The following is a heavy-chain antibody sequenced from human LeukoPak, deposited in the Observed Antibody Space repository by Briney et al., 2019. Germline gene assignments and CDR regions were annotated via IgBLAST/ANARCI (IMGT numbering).Heavy chain of an antibody. CDR3: ARDFHRRLYDSSGYYLY. V-gene: IGHV3-30*04. CDR2: IAYGGGNT. Sequence: GGSLRLSCAASGVTFNSYAMHWVRQAPGKGLEWVAIIAYGGGNTYYADSVKGRFTISRDNSKNTLYLQMNSLRAEDTAVYYCARDFHRRLYDSSGYYLYWGQGTLVTVSS. J-gene: IGHJ4*02. CDR1: GVTFNSYA. D-gene: IGHD3-22*01.